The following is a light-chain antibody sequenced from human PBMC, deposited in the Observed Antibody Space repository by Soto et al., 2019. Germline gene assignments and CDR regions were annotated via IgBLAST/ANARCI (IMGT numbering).Light chain of an antibody. CDR3: QRYGSSPLYA. CDR1: QTINTEF. J-gene: IGKJ2*01. CDR2: GTS. Sequence: EIVLTQSPGTLSLSPGERATFSCRTSQTINTEFLAWYQQIPGLAPRLLIHGTSNRATGIPDGFSGSGSGTDFTLTISALEPEDFAVYYCQRYGSSPLYAFGQGTKLEI. V-gene: IGKV3-20*01.